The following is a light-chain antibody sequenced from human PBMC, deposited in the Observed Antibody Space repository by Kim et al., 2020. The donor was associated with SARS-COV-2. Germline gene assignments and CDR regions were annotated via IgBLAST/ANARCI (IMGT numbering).Light chain of an antibody. V-gene: IGLV1-40*01. J-gene: IGLJ1*01. Sequence: QSVLTQPHSVSGAPGQRVTISCTGSSSNIGAGYDVHWYQQLPGTAPKLLIYGNSNRPSGVPDRFSGSKSGTSAPLAITGLQAEDEADYYCQSYDSSLSGFYVFGTGTKVTVL. CDR3: QSYDSSLSGFYV. CDR2: GNS. CDR1: SSNIGAGYD.